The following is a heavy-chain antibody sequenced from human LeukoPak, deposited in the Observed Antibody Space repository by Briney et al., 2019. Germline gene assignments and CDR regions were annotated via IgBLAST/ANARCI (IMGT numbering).Heavy chain of an antibody. D-gene: IGHD2-15*01. V-gene: IGHV3-21*01. CDR2: ISSSSSYI. J-gene: IGHJ6*02. Sequence: GGSLRLSCAASGFTFSSYSMNWVRQAPGKGLEWVSSISSSSSYIYYADSVKGRFTLSRDNAKNSLYLQMNRLRAEDTAVYYCARAGYCSGGSCYSEGSYYYYYYGMDVWGQGTTVTVSS. CDR1: GFTFSSYS. CDR3: ARAGYCSGGSCYSEGSYYYYYYGMDV.